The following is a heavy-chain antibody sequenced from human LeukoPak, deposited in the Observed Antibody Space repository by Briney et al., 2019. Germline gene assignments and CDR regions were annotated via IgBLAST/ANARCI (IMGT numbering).Heavy chain of an antibody. D-gene: IGHD3-22*01. V-gene: IGHV4-39*07. CDR3: ARDRNYYDSSGPPFQH. J-gene: IGHJ1*01. Sequence: SETLSLTCTVSGGSISSSSYYWGWIRQPPGKGLEWIGSIYYSGSTYYNPSLKSRVTISVDTSKNQFSLKLSSVTAADTAVYYCARDRNYYDSSGPPFQHWGQGTLVTVSS. CDR2: IYYSGST. CDR1: GGSISSSSYY.